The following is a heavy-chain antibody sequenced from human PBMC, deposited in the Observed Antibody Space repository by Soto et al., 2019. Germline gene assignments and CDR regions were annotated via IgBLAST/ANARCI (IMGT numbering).Heavy chain of an antibody. CDR3: ARIKRS. J-gene: IGHJ5*02. CDR1: GLTVSSSA. V-gene: IGHV3-23*01. CDR2: ITGDGKAT. Sequence: PGGSLRLSCAASGLTVSSSAMTWVRQAPGKGLEWISSITGDGKATYYADSVKGRFTISKDISTNTLFLQMNSLRGEDTATYYCARIKRSWGQGTLVTVSS.